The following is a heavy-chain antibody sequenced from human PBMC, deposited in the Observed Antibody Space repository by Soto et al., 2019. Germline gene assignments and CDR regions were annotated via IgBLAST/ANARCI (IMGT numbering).Heavy chain of an antibody. CDR3: ATNYAYYYYYGMDV. CDR1: GGSISSRSYY. CDR2: IYYSGSN. D-gene: IGHD4-4*01. J-gene: IGHJ6*02. V-gene: IGHV4-39*01. Sequence: SETLSLTSIVSGGSISSRSYYWGWIRQPQGKGREWIGSIYYSGSNYYNQSLKSRVTISVDTSKNQFSLKLSSVTAADTAVYYCATNYAYYYYYGMDVWGQGTTVTVSS.